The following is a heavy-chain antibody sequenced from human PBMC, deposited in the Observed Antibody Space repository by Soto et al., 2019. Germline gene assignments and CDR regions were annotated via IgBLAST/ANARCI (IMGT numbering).Heavy chain of an antibody. D-gene: IGHD5-18*01. CDR3: ARDSSGPGYSYGKFDY. Sequence: SETLSLTCTVSGVSVSTGGYFWTWIRQHPGKGLEWIGNIYYSGMTYYNPSLRGRVSISLDPSESQFSLKLNSVTAADTAVYYRARDSSGPGYSYGKFDYWGQGALVTVSS. CDR1: GVSVSTGGYF. CDR2: IYYSGMT. J-gene: IGHJ4*02. V-gene: IGHV4-31*03.